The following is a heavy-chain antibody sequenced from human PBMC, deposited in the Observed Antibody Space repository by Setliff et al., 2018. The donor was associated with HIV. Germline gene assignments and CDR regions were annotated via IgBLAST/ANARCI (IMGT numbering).Heavy chain of an antibody. J-gene: IGHJ3*02. CDR3: ARADNYYYDSGAFKSDLDAFDI. Sequence: SETLSLTCTVSGGSISSGNYYWSWIRQPAGKGLEWIGHISTSGRTNYNPSLISRFTISVDTSKNQFSLKHSSVSAADTAVYNCARADNYYYDSGAFKSDLDAFDIWGQGTMVTVSS. D-gene: IGHD3-22*01. CDR1: GGSISSGNYY. V-gene: IGHV4-61*09. CDR2: ISTSGRT.